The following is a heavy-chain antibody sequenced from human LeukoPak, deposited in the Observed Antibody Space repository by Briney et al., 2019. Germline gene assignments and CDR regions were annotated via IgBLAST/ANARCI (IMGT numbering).Heavy chain of an antibody. Sequence: SETLSLTCTVSGGSISSYYWSWIRQPAGQGLEWLGRIYTSGSTNYNPSLKSRVTMSVDTSKNQFSLKLSSVTAADTAVYYCARAKRSYDYSNYVGTYYYYMDVWGKGTTVTASS. CDR1: GGSISSYY. J-gene: IGHJ6*03. CDR2: IYTSGST. D-gene: IGHD4-11*01. V-gene: IGHV4-4*07. CDR3: ARAKRSYDYSNYVGTYYYYMDV.